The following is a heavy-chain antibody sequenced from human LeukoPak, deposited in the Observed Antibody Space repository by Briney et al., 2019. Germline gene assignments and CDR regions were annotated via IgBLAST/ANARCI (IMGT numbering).Heavy chain of an antibody. V-gene: IGHV3-30*18. D-gene: IGHD6-19*01. CDR2: ISNDGNNK. CDR1: GFTVSSNY. Sequence: GGSLRLSCAASGFTVSSNYMSWVRQAPGKGLEWVAAISNDGNNKFYADSVKGRFTISRDNPKNTMNLQMKSLRAEDTAVYYCAKGGGSSGRSYYFDYWGQGTLVTVSS. CDR3: AKGGGSSGRSYYFDY. J-gene: IGHJ4*02.